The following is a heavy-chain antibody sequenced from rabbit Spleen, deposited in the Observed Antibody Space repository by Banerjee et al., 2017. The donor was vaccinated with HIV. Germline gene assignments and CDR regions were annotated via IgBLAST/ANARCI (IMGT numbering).Heavy chain of an antibody. J-gene: IGHJ6*01. CDR3: ARDTGSSFSSYGMDL. V-gene: IGHV1S7*01. Sequence: QSVEESGGGLVQPEGSLALTCTASGFTLSSYYMNWVRQAPGKGLEWIGYIDPVFGITYYANWVNGRFSISRENAQNTVFLQMTSLTVADTATYFCARDTGSSFSSYGMDLWGQGTLVTVS. D-gene: IGHD8-1*01. CDR2: IDPVFGIT. CDR1: GFTLSSYY.